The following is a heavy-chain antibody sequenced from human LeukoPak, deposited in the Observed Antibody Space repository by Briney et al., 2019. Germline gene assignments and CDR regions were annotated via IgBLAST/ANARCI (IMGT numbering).Heavy chain of an antibody. CDR2: IYHSGGT. Sequence: SETLSLTCTVSGYSISSGYYWGWIRQPPGKGLEWIGSIYHSGGTYYNPSLKSRVTISVDTSKNQFSLKLSSVTAADTAVYYCARLFAGYCSSTSCSGAEYFQHWGQGTLVTVSS. J-gene: IGHJ1*01. CDR3: ARLFAGYCSSTSCSGAEYFQH. D-gene: IGHD2-2*01. V-gene: IGHV4-38-2*02. CDR1: GYSISSGYY.